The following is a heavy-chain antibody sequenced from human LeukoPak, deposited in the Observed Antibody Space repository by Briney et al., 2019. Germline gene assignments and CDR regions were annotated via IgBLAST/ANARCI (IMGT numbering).Heavy chain of an antibody. V-gene: IGHV3-30-3*01. CDR2: ISYDGSNK. Sequence: GRSLRLSCAASGFTFSSYAMHWVRQAPGKGLEWVAVISYDGSNKYYADSVKGRFTISRDNSKNTLYLQMNSLRAEDTAVYYCAGAYVSGAKGNFGYWGQGTLVTVSS. J-gene: IGHJ4*02. D-gene: IGHD2-15*01. CDR3: AGAYVSGAKGNFGY. CDR1: GFTFSSYA.